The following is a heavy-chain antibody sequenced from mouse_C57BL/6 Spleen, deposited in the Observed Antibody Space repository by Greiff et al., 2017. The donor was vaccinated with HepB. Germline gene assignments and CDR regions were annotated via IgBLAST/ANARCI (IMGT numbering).Heavy chain of an antibody. CDR2: IFPVSGDT. Sequence: QVQLKESGAELPSPGASVTLSCKASGYTFTDHIMNWVKKRPGQGLEWIGRIFPVSGDTNYNHKFMGKATFSVDRSSSTQYMGLNSLTSEDSAVYCCGYYTVVDAMDYWGQGTSVTVSS. CDR3: GYYTVVDAMDY. J-gene: IGHJ4*01. V-gene: IGHV1-11*01. D-gene: IGHD1-1*01. CDR1: GYTFTDHI.